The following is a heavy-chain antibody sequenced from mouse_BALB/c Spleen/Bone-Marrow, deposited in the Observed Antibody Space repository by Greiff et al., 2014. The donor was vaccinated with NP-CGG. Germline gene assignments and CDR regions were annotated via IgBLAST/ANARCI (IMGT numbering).Heavy chain of an antibody. CDR1: GYAFTDRW. CDR2: IDTSDSYT. V-gene: IGHV1-69*01. Sequence: QVQLQQPGTELVMPGAPVKMSCKASGYAFTDRWIHWVKQRPGQGLEWIGAIDTSDSYTNYNQKFKGKSTLTVDESSSTAYMHLSSLTSEDSAVYYCARGGDEFSLDYWGQRTSVTVSS. D-gene: IGHD6-2*01. J-gene: IGHJ4*01. CDR3: ARGGDEFSLDY.